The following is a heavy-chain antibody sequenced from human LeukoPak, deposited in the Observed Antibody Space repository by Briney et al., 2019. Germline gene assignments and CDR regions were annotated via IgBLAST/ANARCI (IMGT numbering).Heavy chain of an antibody. V-gene: IGHV1-18*01. CDR1: GYTFTSYG. J-gene: IGHJ6*03. Sequence: ASVKVSCKASGYTFTSYGISWVRQAPGQGLEWMGWISAYNGNTNYAQKLQGRVTMTTDTSTSTAYMELRSLRSDDTAVYYCARSLGYYDSSGYYLNYYNYYYMDVWGKGTTVTVSS. D-gene: IGHD3-22*01. CDR2: ISAYNGNT. CDR3: ARSLGYYDSSGYYLNYYNYYYMDV.